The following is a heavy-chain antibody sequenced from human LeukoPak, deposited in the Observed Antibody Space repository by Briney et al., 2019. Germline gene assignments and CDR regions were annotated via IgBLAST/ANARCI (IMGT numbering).Heavy chain of an antibody. J-gene: IGHJ4*02. CDR2: IFYEEGKR. CDR3: AKDSATWGFDS. CDR1: RFVFSHFN. Sequence: GGSLRLSCAASRFVFSHFNMHWLRQAPAKGLEGVAFIFYEEGKRSYSDSVKGRFTISRHISNRTLYLQMNGLRVEDTAVYYCAKDSATWGFDSWGQGTLVTVSS. D-gene: IGHD3-16*01. V-gene: IGHV3-30*02.